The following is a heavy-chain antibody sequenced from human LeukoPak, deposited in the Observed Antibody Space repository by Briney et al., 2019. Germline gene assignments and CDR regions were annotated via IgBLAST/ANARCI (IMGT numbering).Heavy chain of an antibody. V-gene: IGHV3-74*03. Sequence: PGRSLRLSCVGSGVTFSTYWMHWVRQAPGKGLVWVSRVKSDGSTTTYADSVKGRFTISRDNAKNTLYLQMNSLRAEDTAVYYCARGDPGHFDYWGQGTLVTVSS. J-gene: IGHJ4*02. D-gene: IGHD2-21*02. CDR2: VKSDGSTT. CDR3: ARGDPGHFDY. CDR1: GVTFSTYW.